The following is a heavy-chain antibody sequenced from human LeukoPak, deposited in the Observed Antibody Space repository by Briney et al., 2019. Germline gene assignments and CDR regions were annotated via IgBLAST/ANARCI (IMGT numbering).Heavy chain of an antibody. V-gene: IGHV3-23*01. CDR3: AKDRSLGRDAFDI. Sequence: GGSLRLSCAASRFTFSSYAMSWVRQAPGKGLEWVSAISDSGGSTYYADSVKGRFTISRDNSKNTLYLQMNSLRAEDTAVYYCAKDRSLGRDAFDIWGQGTMVTVSS. D-gene: IGHD1-26*01. CDR1: RFTFSSYA. J-gene: IGHJ3*02. CDR2: ISDSGGST.